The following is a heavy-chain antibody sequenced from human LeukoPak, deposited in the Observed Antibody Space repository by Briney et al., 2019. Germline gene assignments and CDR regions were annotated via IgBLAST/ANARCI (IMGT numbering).Heavy chain of an antibody. J-gene: IGHJ6*04. CDR3: LNLRTINYNGKDV. Sequence: GGSLRLSCAASGFAFSSYWMHCVRQTPGKGLVWVSRINSDGSTTNYADSVQGRFTISRDNAKNTLYLQMNSLRAEDTAVYYCLNLRTINYNGKDVWGKGTKVTVSS. CDR1: GFAFSSYW. V-gene: IGHV3-74*01. CDR2: INSDGSTT.